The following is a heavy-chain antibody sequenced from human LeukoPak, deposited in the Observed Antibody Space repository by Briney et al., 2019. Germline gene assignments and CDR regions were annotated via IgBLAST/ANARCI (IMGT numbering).Heavy chain of an antibody. Sequence: SETLSLTCAVYGGSFSGYYWSWIRQPPGKGLEWIGEINHSGSTNYNPSFKSRVTISVDTSDNQFSLKLTSVTVADTAVYYCARGTPGYDYWGQGTLVTVSS. CDR3: ARGTPGYDY. J-gene: IGHJ4*02. V-gene: IGHV4-34*01. CDR1: GGSFSGYY. D-gene: IGHD4-23*01. CDR2: INHSGST.